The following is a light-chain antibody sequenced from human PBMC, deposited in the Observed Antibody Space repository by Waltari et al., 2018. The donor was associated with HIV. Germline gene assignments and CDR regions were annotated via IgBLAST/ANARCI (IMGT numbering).Light chain of an antibody. Sequence: SSELTQDPAVSVALRQTVRITCQGDSLRRYYASRYQQKPGQAPVLVIYGQNNRPSGIPDRFSGSSSGNTASLTITGAQAEDEADYYCKSRAYRGNHVVFGGGTKLTVL. CDR1: SLRRYY. V-gene: IGLV3-19*01. CDR3: KSRAYRGNHVV. J-gene: IGLJ3*02. CDR2: GQN.